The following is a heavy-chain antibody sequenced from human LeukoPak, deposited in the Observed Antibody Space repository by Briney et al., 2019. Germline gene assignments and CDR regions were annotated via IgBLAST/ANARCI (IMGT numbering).Heavy chain of an antibody. J-gene: IGHJ4*02. Sequence: ASVKVSCKASGYTFTGYYMHWVRQAPGQGLEWMGWINPNSGGTNYAQNLQGRVTMTTDTSTSTAYIELRSLRSDDTAVYYCARDGNSSPDYWGQGTLVTVSS. CDR1: GYTFTGYY. D-gene: IGHD6-6*01. CDR3: ARDGNSSPDY. CDR2: INPNSGGT. V-gene: IGHV1-2*02.